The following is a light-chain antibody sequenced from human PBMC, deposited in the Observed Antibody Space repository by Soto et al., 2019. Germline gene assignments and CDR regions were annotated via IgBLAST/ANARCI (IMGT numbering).Light chain of an antibody. CDR3: SSYTSSSTPRV. V-gene: IGLV2-14*01. Sequence: QSALTQPASVSGSPGQSITISCTGTSSDVGGYNYVSWYQQHPGKAPKLMIYEVSNRPSGVSNRFSGSKSGNTASLTISGLQAEDEADYYCSSYTSSSTPRVFXTGTKRTVL. CDR2: EVS. J-gene: IGLJ1*01. CDR1: SSDVGGYNY.